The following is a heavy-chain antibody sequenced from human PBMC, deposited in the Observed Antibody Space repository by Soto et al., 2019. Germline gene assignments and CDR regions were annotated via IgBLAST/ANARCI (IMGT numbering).Heavy chain of an antibody. CDR1: GFTFSSYA. CDR3: AKEGIQLWLNYWYFDL. J-gene: IGHJ2*01. V-gene: IGHV3-23*01. Sequence: EVQLLESGGGLVQPGGSLRLSCAASGFTFSSYAMSWVRQAPGKGLEWVSAISGSGGSTYYADSVKGRFTISRDNSKNTLYLHMNSLRAEDTAVYYCAKEGIQLWLNYWYFDLWGRGTLVTVSS. D-gene: IGHD5-18*01. CDR2: ISGSGGST.